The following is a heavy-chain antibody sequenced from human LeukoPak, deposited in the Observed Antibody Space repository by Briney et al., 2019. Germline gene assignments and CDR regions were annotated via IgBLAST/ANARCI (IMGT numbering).Heavy chain of an antibody. J-gene: IGHJ5*02. V-gene: IGHV4-59*01. Sequence: SETLPLTCTVSGGSISSYYWSRIRQPPGKGLEWIGYIYYSGSTNYNPSLKSRVTISVDTSKNQFSLKLSSVTAADTAVYYCATSPGYSYGNWFDPWGQGTLVTVSS. CDR2: IYYSGST. CDR3: ATSPGYSYGNWFDP. CDR1: GGSISSYY. D-gene: IGHD5-18*01.